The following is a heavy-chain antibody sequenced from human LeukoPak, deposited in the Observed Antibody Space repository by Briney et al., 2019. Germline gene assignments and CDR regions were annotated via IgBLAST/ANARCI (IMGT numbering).Heavy chain of an antibody. D-gene: IGHD1-26*01. J-gene: IGHJ3*02. Sequence: GGSLRLSCAASGFTFSTYSMKWVRQAPGKGLEWVSYISSSSSTIYYADSVRGRFAISRDNVKNTVHLQMVSLRADDTAVYYCAREISRETFDIWGQGTAVIVSS. V-gene: IGHV3-48*04. CDR2: ISSSSSTI. CDR3: AREISRETFDI. CDR1: GFTFSTYS.